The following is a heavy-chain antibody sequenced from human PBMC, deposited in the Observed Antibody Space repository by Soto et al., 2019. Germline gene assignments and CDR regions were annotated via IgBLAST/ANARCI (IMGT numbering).Heavy chain of an antibody. J-gene: IGHJ3*02. CDR2: IDQSGGTT. Sequence: EVQLLESGGGLVQPGGSLRLSCAASGFIFSSYAMNWVHQAPGKGLELVAGIDQSGGTTYYAESVRGRVAISRDNSINTLYLQMSSLRAEDTALYYCAHPRGYGVFDAVDIWGQGTMVTVSS. CDR3: AHPRGYGVFDAVDI. V-gene: IGHV3-23*01. CDR1: GFIFSSYA. D-gene: IGHD2-8*01.